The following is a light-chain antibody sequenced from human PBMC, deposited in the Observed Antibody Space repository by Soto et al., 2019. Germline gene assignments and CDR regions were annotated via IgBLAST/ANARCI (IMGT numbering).Light chain of an antibody. J-gene: IGKJ1*01. CDR1: QSVSSY. Sequence: EIVLTQSPATLSLSPWERATLSCRASQSVSSYLAWYQQKPGQAPRLLIYAASSRATGIPDRFSGSESGTDFTLIISRLEPEDFAVYYCQQYGSSPRTFGQGTKVDIK. CDR3: QQYGSSPRT. CDR2: AAS. V-gene: IGKV3-20*01.